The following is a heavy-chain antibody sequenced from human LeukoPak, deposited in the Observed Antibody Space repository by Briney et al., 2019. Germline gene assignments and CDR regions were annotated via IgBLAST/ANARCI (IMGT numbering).Heavy chain of an antibody. CDR1: GYTFTSYD. D-gene: IGHD6-13*01. CDR2: MNPNSGNT. J-gene: IGHJ6*02. CDR3: ARGESSSWPYYYYGMDV. Sequence: ASVKVSCKASGYTFTSYDINWVRQATGQGLEWMGWMNPNSGNTGYAQKFQGRVTITRNTSISTAYMELSSLRSEDTAVYYCARGESSSWPYYYYGMDVWGQGTTVTVSS. V-gene: IGHV1-8*03.